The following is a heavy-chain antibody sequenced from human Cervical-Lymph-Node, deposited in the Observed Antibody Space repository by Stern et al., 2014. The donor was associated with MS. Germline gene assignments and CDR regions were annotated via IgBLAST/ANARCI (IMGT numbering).Heavy chain of an antibody. J-gene: IGHJ4*02. CDR1: GDSISSRDYY. Sequence: QLKLQESGPGLVKPSETLSLTCTVSGDSISSRDYYWGWIRQPPGKGLEWIGSLYYDGSTYCIPSPKSRVSISVDTSNNQFSLRLRSVSAADTAVYYCVTTHKLVGASEYWGQGTLVTVSS. V-gene: IGHV4-39*01. CDR2: LYYDGST. CDR3: VTTHKLVGASEY. D-gene: IGHD1-26*01.